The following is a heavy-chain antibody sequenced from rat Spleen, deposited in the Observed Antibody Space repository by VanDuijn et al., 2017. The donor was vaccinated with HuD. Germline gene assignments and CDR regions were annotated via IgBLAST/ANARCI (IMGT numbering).Heavy chain of an antibody. Sequence: EVQLVESGGGLVQPGRSLKLSCAASGFTFSDYYMAWVRQAPKKGLEWVASISTGGGNTYYRDSVKGRFTISRDNAKRTLYLQMDSLRSEDTSTYYCANSWYGDYWFAYWGQGTLVTVSS. V-gene: IGHV5-25*01. CDR1: GFTFSDYY. CDR3: ANSWYGDYWFAY. CDR2: ISTGGGNT. D-gene: IGHD4-3*01. J-gene: IGHJ3*01.